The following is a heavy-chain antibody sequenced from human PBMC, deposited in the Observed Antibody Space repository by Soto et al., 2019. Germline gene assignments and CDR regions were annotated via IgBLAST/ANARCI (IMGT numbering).Heavy chain of an antibody. J-gene: IGHJ6*02. V-gene: IGHV5-51*03. CDR2: IYPADSDT. CDR1: GYSFTSYW. CDR3: ARVGRPPGHYFYYGIDV. D-gene: IGHD3-10*01. Sequence: EVQLVQSGAEVKKPGESLKISCKGSGYSFTSYWIAWVRQMPGKGLEWMGIIYPADSDTRYSPSFQGQVTISADKSISTAYLQWSSLKASDTAMYYCARVGRPPGHYFYYGIDVWGQGTTVTVSS.